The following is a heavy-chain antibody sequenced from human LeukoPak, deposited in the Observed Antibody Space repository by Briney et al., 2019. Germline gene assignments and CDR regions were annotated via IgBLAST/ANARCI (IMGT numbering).Heavy chain of an antibody. J-gene: IGHJ4*02. CDR3: AREDYDSSGYY. V-gene: IGHV4-4*02. D-gene: IGHD3-22*01. CDR2: IYHSGST. Sequence: SETLSLTCTVSGGSISSYYWSWVRQPPGKGLEWIGEIYHSGSTNYNPSLKSRVTISVDKSKNQFSLKLSSVTAADTAVYYCAREDYDSSGYYWGQGTLVTVSS. CDR1: GGSISSYY.